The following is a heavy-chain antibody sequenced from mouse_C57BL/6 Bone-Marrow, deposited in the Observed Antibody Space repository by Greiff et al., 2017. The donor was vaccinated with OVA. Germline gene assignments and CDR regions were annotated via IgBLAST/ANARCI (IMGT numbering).Heavy chain of an antibody. CDR2: IDPSDSYT. V-gene: IGHV1-59*01. CDR3: AQGGYYYAMDY. Sequence: QVQLQQPGAELVRPGTSVKLSCKASGYTFTSYWMHWVKQRPGQGLEWIGVIDPSDSYTNYNQKFKGKATLTVDTSSSTAYMQLSSLTSEDSAVYYCAQGGYYYAMDYWGQGTSVTVSS. CDR1: GYTFTSYW. J-gene: IGHJ4*01.